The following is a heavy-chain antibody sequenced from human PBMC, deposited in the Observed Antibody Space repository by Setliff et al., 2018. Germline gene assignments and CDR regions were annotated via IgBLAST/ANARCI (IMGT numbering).Heavy chain of an antibody. V-gene: IGHV1-8*03. Sequence: GASVKVSCKASGYTFTSYDINWVRQATGQGLEWMGWMNPNSGNTGYAQKFQGRVTITRNTSISTAYMELSSLRSEDTAVHYCARVKVIVGATPRTYYMDVWGKGTTVTVS. CDR1: GYTFTSYD. CDR2: MNPNSGNT. D-gene: IGHD1-26*01. J-gene: IGHJ6*03. CDR3: ARVKVIVGATPRTYYMDV.